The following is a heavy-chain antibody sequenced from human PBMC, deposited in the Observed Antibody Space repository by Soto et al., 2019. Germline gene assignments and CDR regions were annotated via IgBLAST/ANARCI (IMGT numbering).Heavy chain of an antibody. V-gene: IGHV3-74*01. D-gene: IGHD3-10*01. Sequence: GGSLRLSCAASGFTFSSYWMHWVRQAPGKGLVWVSRINSDGSSTSYADSVKGRFTISRDNTKNTLYLQMNSLRAEDTAVYYCARGRGVTSPIDFWGQGTLVTVSS. CDR1: GFTFSSYW. J-gene: IGHJ4*02. CDR3: ARGRGVTSPIDF. CDR2: INSDGSST.